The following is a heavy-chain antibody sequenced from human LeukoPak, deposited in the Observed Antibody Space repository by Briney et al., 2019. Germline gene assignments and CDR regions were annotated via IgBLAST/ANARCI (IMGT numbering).Heavy chain of an antibody. CDR1: GYSFTSYW. Sequence: GESLKISCKGSGYSFTSYWIGWVRQMPGKGLEWMGIIYPGDSDTRYTPSFQGQGTLSADKSISTAYLQWSSLKASGTAMYYCEVFSSVGPYYFDYWGQGTLVTVSS. V-gene: IGHV5-51*01. CDR3: EVFSSVGPYYFDY. J-gene: IGHJ4*02. D-gene: IGHD1-26*01. CDR2: IYPGDSDT.